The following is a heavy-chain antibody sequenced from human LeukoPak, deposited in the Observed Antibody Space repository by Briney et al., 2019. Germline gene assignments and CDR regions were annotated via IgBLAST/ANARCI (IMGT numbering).Heavy chain of an antibody. CDR3: AKQIAAAPLESYYFEY. CDR2: ISGSGGST. J-gene: IGHJ4*02. Sequence: GGSLRLSCAASGFTFSSYAMSWVRQAPGKGLEWVSAISGSGGSTYYADSVKGRFTISRDNSKNTLYLQMNSLRAEDTAVYYCAKQIAAAPLESYYFEYWGQGTLVTVSS. V-gene: IGHV3-23*01. D-gene: IGHD6-13*01. CDR1: GFTFSSYA.